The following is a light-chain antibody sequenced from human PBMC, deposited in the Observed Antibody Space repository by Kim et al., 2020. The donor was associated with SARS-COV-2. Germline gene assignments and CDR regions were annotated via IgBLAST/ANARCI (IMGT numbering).Light chain of an antibody. CDR3: QVRDSSDHVV. CDR1: NSGGKN. V-gene: IGLV3-21*01. Sequence: GTGKTTTCRWGGDNSGGKNVYWYKQRPGQVPVLYIYYDSARASGNPERCSGSNSGTPATLTIIGVEAGDEADYYGQVRDSSDHVVFGGGTQLTVL. J-gene: IGLJ2*01. CDR2: YDS.